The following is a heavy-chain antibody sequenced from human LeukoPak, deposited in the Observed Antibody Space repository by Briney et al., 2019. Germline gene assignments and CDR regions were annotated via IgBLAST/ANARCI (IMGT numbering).Heavy chain of an antibody. Sequence: SETLSLTCTVSGGSISSSSYYWGWIRQPPGKGLEWIGSIYYSGSTNYNPSLKSRVTISVDTSKNQFSLKLSSVTAADTAVYYCAAAWIQLWLGNWFDPWGQGTLVTVSS. J-gene: IGHJ5*02. D-gene: IGHD5-18*01. V-gene: IGHV4-39*07. CDR3: AAAWIQLWLGNWFDP. CDR1: GGSISSSSYY. CDR2: IYYSGST.